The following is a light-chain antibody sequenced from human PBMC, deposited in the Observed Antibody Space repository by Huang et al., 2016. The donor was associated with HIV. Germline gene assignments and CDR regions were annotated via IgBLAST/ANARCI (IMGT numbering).Light chain of an antibody. CDR2: TVS. CDR3: QQSFSVPRT. V-gene: IGKV1-39*01. Sequence: DIQMTQSPPSLSASVGDRVTFTCRADQNITKSLNWYQQKPGKAPKLLIYTVSTLESGVPAMCSGSGSESRFTLNIGNLQPEDFATYYCQQSFSVPRTFG. CDR1: QNITKS. J-gene: IGKJ1*01.